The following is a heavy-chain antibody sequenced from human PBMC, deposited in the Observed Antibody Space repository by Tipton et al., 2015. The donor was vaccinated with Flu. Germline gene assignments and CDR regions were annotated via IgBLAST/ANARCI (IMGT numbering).Heavy chain of an antibody. V-gene: IGHV3-74*01. J-gene: IGHJ6*02. D-gene: IGHD3-22*01. CDR2: IHSDGSRT. Sequence: GSLRLSCEGSGFTFSEYWMSWVRQAPGKGLEWVSRIHSDGSRTNYADSVKGRFTISRDNAKNTVYLQMNSLRVEDTAVYYCARVEEILVIINLSQGMDVWGQGTTVTVSS. CDR3: ARVEEILVIINLSQGMDV. CDR1: GFTFSEYW.